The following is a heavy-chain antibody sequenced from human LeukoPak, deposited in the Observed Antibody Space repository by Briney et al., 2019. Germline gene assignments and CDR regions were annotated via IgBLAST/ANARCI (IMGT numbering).Heavy chain of an antibody. D-gene: IGHD2-21*01. CDR1: GASISSGDYH. V-gene: IGHV4-31*03. CDR2: DGST. Sequence: SETLSLTCTVSGASISSGDYHWSWIRQHPGKGLEWIGNDGSTSYNPSLKSRLTISVDTSKNHFSLRLSSVTAADTAIYYCAIYFVGGGGGGTWGQGTLVTVSS. CDR3: AIYFVGGGGGGT. J-gene: IGHJ4*02.